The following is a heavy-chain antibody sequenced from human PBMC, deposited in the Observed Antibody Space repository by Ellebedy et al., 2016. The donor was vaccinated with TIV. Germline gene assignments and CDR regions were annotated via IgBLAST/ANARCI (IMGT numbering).Heavy chain of an antibody. J-gene: IGHJ4*02. D-gene: IGHD4-23*01. Sequence: SETLSLTCTVSGGSISSYYWSWIRQPPGKGLEWIGEINHSGSTNYNPSLKSRVTVSVDTSKNQFSLKLSSVTAADTAVYYCARRLRWSRGYFDYWGQGTLVTVSS. CDR1: GGSISSYY. V-gene: IGHV4-34*01. CDR3: ARRLRWSRGYFDY. CDR2: INHSGST.